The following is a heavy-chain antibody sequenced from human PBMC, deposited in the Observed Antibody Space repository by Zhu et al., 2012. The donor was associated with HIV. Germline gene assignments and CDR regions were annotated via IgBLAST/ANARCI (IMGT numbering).Heavy chain of an antibody. V-gene: IGHV4-34*01. CDR1: GGSFSGYY. D-gene: IGHD3-10*01. J-gene: IGHJ6*03. CDR2: INHSGST. Sequence: QVQLQQWGAGLLKPSETLSLTCAVYGGSFSGYYWSWIRQPPGKGLEWIGEINHSGSTNYNPSLKSRVTISVDTSKNQFSLKLSSVTAADTAVYYCARGGYYGSGSYYSRYYYYYYMDVWGKGTTGHRLL. CDR3: ARGGYYGSGSYYSRYYYYYYMDV.